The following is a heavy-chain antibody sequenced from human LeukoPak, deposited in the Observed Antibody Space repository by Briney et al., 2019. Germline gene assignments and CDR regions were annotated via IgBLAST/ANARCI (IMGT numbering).Heavy chain of an antibody. CDR2: IWYDGSNK. V-gene: IGHV3-33*01. CDR1: GFTFSSYG. CDR3: ARDLPSSSSKLDY. Sequence: GESLTLSCAASGFTFSSYGMHWVRQAPGKGLEWVAVIWYDGSNKYYADSVKGRFTISRDNSKNTLYLQMNSLRAEDTAVYYCARDLPSSSSKLDYWGQGTLVTVSS. J-gene: IGHJ4*02. D-gene: IGHD6-6*01.